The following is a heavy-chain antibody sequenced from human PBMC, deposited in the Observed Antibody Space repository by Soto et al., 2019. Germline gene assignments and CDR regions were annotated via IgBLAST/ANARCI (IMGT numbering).Heavy chain of an antibody. CDR3: ARQTSLSLFGQQLVPGQYYYYYYGMDV. D-gene: IGHD6-13*01. J-gene: IGHJ6*02. Sequence: PGESLKISCKGSGYSFTSYWIGWVRQMPGKGLEWMGIIYPGDSDTRYSPSFQGQVTISADKSISTAYLQWSSLKASDTAMYYCARQTSLSLFGQQLVPGQYYYYYYGMDVWGQGTTVTVSS. CDR2: IYPGDSDT. CDR1: GYSFTSYW. V-gene: IGHV5-51*01.